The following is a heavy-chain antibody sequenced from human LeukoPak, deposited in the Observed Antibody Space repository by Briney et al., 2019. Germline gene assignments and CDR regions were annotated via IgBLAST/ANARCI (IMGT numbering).Heavy chain of an antibody. V-gene: IGHV3-9*01. CDR3: SRSPDFWSALDF. J-gene: IGHJ4*02. CDR2: VSWDSTRM. D-gene: IGHD3-3*01. Sequence: PGGSLRLSCAASGFNFDAYAMHWVRHVPGRGLEWVSGVSWDSTRMAYADSVKGRFTISRDNAKNSLYLQMTSLRPEDTAVYYCSRSPDFWSALDFWGQGTLVAVSS. CDR1: GFNFDAYA.